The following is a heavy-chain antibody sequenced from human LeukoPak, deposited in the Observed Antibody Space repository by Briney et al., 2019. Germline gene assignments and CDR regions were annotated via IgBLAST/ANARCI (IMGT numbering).Heavy chain of an antibody. J-gene: IGHJ4*02. CDR3: DRADEGRGVFDY. Sequence: SQTLSLTCTVSGGSISSGDYYWSWIRQPPGKGLEWIGYIYYSGSTYYNPSLKSRVTISVDTSKNQFSLKLSSVTAADTAVYYCDRADEGRGVFDYWGQGTLVTVSS. D-gene: IGHD3-10*01. CDR1: GGSISSGDYY. V-gene: IGHV4-30-4*01. CDR2: IYYSGST.